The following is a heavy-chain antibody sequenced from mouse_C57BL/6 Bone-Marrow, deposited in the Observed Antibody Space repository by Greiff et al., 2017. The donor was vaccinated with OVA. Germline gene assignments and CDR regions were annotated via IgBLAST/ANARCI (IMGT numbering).Heavy chain of an antibody. Sequence: EVQGVESGEGLVKPGGSLKLSCAASGFTFSSYAMSWVRQTPEKRLEWVAYISSGGDYIYYADTVKGRFTISRDNARNTLYLQMSSLKSEDTAMYYCTREGDGRDYFDYWGQGTTLTVSS. D-gene: IGHD3-3*01. CDR3: TREGDGRDYFDY. CDR2: ISSGGDYI. V-gene: IGHV5-9-1*02. CDR1: GFTFSSYA. J-gene: IGHJ2*01.